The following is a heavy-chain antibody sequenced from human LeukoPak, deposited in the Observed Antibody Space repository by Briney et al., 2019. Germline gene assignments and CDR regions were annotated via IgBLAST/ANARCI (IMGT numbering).Heavy chain of an antibody. CDR2: IYPGDSDT. V-gene: IGHV5-51*01. D-gene: IGHD5-18*01. CDR1: GYSFTSYW. CDR3: ARHNSYGPTEPNFDY. Sequence: GESLKISCKGSGYSFTSYWSGWVRQMPGKGLEWMGIIYPGDSDTRYSPSFQGQVTISAAKPISTAYLQWSSLKASDTDMSYCARHNSYGPTEPNFDYWGQGTLVTVSS. J-gene: IGHJ4*02.